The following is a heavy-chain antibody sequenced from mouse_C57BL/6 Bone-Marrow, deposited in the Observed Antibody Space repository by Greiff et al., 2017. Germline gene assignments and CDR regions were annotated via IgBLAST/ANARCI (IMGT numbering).Heavy chain of an antibody. CDR3: AGSGAGPLFAY. D-gene: IGHD3-1*01. CDR2: INPGSGGT. V-gene: IGHV1-54*01. CDR1: GYAFTNYL. J-gene: IGHJ3*01. Sequence: QVQLQQSGAELVRPGTSVKVSCKASGYAFTNYLIEWVKQRPGQGLEWIGVINPGSGGTNYNEKFKGKATLTADKSSSTAYMQLSSLTSEDSAVDFCAGSGAGPLFAYWGQGTLVTVSA.